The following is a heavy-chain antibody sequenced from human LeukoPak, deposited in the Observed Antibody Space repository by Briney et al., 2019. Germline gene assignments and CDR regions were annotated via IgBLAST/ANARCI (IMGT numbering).Heavy chain of an antibody. Sequence: GGSLRLSCAASGFTFSSYWMSWVRQAPGKGLEWVANIKQDGSEKYYVDSVKGRFTISRDNAKNSLYLQMNSLRAEDTAVYYCARVGYDSSGYLLNWFDPWGQGTLVTVSS. J-gene: IGHJ5*02. CDR2: IKQDGSEK. CDR1: GFTFSSYW. D-gene: IGHD3-22*01. CDR3: ARVGYDSSGYLLNWFDP. V-gene: IGHV3-7*01.